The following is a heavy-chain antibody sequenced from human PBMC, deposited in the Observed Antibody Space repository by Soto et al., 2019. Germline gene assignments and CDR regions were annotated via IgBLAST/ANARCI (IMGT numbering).Heavy chain of an antibody. Sequence: SETLSLTCAVYGGSFSGYYWSRIRQPPGKGLEWIGEINHSGRTNYNPSLKSRVTISVDTSKNQFSLKLSSVTAADTAVYYCARGDPLDAFDIWGQGTMVTVSS. CDR2: INHSGRT. V-gene: IGHV4-34*01. J-gene: IGHJ3*02. CDR1: GGSFSGYY. CDR3: ARGDPLDAFDI.